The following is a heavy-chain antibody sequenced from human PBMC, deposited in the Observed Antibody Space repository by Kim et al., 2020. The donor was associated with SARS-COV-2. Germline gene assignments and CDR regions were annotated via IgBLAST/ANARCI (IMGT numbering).Heavy chain of an antibody. D-gene: IGHD1-26*01. CDR3: TTDVAVWVGATPIDY. J-gene: IGHJ4*02. V-gene: IGHV3-15*01. Sequence: APVKGRFTISRDDSKTTLYLQMNSLKTEDTAVYYCTTDVAVWVGATPIDYWGQGTLVTVSS.